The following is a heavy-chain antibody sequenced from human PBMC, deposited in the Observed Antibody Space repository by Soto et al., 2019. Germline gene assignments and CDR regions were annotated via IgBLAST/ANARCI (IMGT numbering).Heavy chain of an antibody. D-gene: IGHD2-15*01. Sequence: PSETLSLTCAVYGGSFSGYYWSWIRQPPGKGLEWIGEINHSGSTNYNPSLKSRVTISVDTSKNQFSLKLSSVTAEDTAVYYCAKERTSSGYFDYWGQGTLVTVSS. CDR3: AKERTSSGYFDY. V-gene: IGHV4-34*01. J-gene: IGHJ4*02. CDR2: INHSGST. CDR1: GGSFSGYY.